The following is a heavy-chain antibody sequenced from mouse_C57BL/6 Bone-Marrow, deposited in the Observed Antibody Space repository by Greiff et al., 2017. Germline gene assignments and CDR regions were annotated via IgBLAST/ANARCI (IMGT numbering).Heavy chain of an antibody. V-gene: IGHV5-9-1*02. CDR2: ISSCGDYI. CDR3: TRALPLYAMDY. J-gene: IGHJ4*01. Sequence: EVKLVESGEGLVKPGGSLKLSCAASGFTFSSYAMSWVRQTPEKRLEWVAYISSCGDYIYYADTVKGRFTITRDNARNTRYLQMSSLKSEDAAMDYYTRALPLYAMDYWGQGTSVTVSS. CDR1: GFTFSSYA. D-gene: IGHD5-5*01.